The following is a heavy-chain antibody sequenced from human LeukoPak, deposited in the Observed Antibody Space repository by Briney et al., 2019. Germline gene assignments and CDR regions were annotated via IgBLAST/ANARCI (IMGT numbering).Heavy chain of an antibody. D-gene: IGHD1-26*01. CDR3: ARSGGNYYDTDAFDI. J-gene: IGHJ3*02. CDR2: IYHSRST. V-gene: IGHV4-30-2*01. CDR1: GGSISIVGYS. Sequence: SETLSLTCAVSGGSISIVGYSWSWIRQPPGQGLEWIGYIYHSRSTYYNPSLKSRVTISVDRSKNQFSLNLGSVTAADTAVYYCARSGGNYYDTDAFDIWGQGTMVTVSS.